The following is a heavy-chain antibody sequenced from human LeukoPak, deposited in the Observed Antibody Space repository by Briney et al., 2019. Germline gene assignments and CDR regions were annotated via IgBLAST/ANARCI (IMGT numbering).Heavy chain of an antibody. J-gene: IGHJ4*02. CDR3: AREVGDGSDY. CDR2: IYYSGST. CDR1: GGSISSYY. Sequence: SETLSLTCTVSGGSISSYYWSWIRQPPGKGLEWIGYIYYSGSTNYNPSLKSRVTISVDTSKNQFSLKLSSVTAADTAVYYCAREVGDGSDYWGQGTLVTVSS. D-gene: IGHD5-24*01. V-gene: IGHV4-59*01.